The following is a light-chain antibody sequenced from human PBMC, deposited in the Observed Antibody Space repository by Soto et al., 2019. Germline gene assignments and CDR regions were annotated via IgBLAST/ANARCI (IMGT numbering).Light chain of an antibody. V-gene: IGKV3-15*01. Sequence: EIVMTQSPATLSVSPGERATLSCRASESVSGNLAWYQQTPGQAPRLLILGASTRAIGIPARFRGSGSGTQFTPTSTSLQSEDFAVYYCQQYNNWPRTFGQGTKVEIK. CDR2: GAS. J-gene: IGKJ1*01. CDR1: ESVSGN. CDR3: QQYNNWPRT.